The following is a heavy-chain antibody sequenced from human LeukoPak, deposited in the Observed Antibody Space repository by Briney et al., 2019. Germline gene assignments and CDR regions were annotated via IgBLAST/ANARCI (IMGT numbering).Heavy chain of an antibody. CDR2: IYYSGST. Sequence: SETLSLTCTVSGGSISSYYWSWIRQPPGKGLEWIGYIYYSGSTNYNPSLKSRVTTSVDTSENQFSLKLSSVTAADTAVYYCARRCSGDDCYSEWGQGTLVTVSS. J-gene: IGHJ4*02. CDR3: ARRCSGDDCYSE. D-gene: IGHD2-21*02. V-gene: IGHV4-59*08. CDR1: GGSISSYY.